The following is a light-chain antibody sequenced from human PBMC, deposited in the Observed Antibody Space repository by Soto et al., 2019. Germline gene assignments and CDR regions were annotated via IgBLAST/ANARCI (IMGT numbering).Light chain of an antibody. V-gene: IGLV1-47*01. CDR1: SSNIGSNF. J-gene: IGLJ1*01. CDR2: RND. Sequence: QSVLTQPPSASGTPGQRVTISCSGDSSNIGSNFVYWYQQLPGTAPKLLIHRNDQRPSGVSDRFSGSRPGTSASLAIGGLGSEDEADYYCAAWDDSLSGYYVFGTGTKVTVL. CDR3: AAWDDSLSGYYV.